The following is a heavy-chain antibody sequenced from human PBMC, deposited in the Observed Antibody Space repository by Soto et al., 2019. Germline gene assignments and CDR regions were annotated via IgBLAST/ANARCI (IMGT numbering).Heavy chain of an antibody. CDR2: IYYSGST. V-gene: IGHV4-59*01. D-gene: IGHD3-9*01. J-gene: IGHJ4*02. CDR1: GGPISIYY. Sequence: SETPTLTCTFSGGPISIYYWGWIGQPPGKGLEWIGYIYYSGSTNYNPSLKSRVTISVDTSKNQFSLKLSSVTAADTAVYYCARVRAEYYDILTGYYGIDYWGQGTLVTVSS. CDR3: ARVRAEYYDILTGYYGIDY.